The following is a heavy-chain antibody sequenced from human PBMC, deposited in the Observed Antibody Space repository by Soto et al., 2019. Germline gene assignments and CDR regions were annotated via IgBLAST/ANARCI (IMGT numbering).Heavy chain of an antibody. CDR3: AREDDKQQSRSRGNFDY. CDR1: GYTFTTYG. D-gene: IGHD4-4*01. CDR2: ISAYNGYT. J-gene: IGHJ4*02. Sequence: ASVKVSCKSSGYTFTTYGVSWLRHSPGQGLEWMGCISAYNGYTSYPQKFQGRVTMTTDTSTSTAFMELRSLISGDTAVYHRAREDDKQQSRSRGNFDYWGQGTLVPVSS. V-gene: IGHV1-18*01.